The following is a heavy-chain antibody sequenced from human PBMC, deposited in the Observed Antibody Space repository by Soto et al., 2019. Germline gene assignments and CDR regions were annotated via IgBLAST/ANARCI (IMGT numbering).Heavy chain of an antibody. J-gene: IGHJ4*02. CDR1: GYSFTAYY. CDR2: IDPHGGYT. CDR3: ARAPGGAGTH. V-gene: IGHV1-2*02. D-gene: IGHD6-19*01. Sequence: QVQLVQSGAEVKKPGASVKVSCKASGYSFTAYYIHWVRQAPGQGLEWVGWIDPHGGYTQSTKTFQGTVTMTRDTSITTAYLELSSLKSDDTAVYYCARAPGGAGTHWGQGTLVSVSS.